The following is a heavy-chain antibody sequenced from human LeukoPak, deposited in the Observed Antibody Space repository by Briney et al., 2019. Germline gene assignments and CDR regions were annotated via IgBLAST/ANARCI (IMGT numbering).Heavy chain of an antibody. CDR3: ARGRVGLYGMDV. CDR2: IYSGGST. J-gene: IGHJ6*02. V-gene: IGHV3-53*01. Sequence: GGSLRLSCAASGFTVSSNYMSWVRQAPGKGLEWVSVIYSGGSTYYADSVKGRFTISRDNSKNTLYLQMNSLRAEDTAVYYCARGRVGLYGMDVWGQGTTVTVSS. CDR1: GFTVSSNY. D-gene: IGHD1-26*01.